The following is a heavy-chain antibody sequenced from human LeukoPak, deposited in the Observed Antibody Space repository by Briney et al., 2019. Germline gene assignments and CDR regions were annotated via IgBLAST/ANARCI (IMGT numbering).Heavy chain of an antibody. V-gene: IGHV3-15*01. J-gene: IGHJ4*02. CDR3: TTDQVTMVRGVY. CDR1: GFTFSNAW. Sequence: NSGGSLRLSCAASGFTFSNAWMSWVRQAPGKGQEWVGRIKSKTDGGTTDYAAPVKGRFTISRDDSKNTLYLQMNSLKTEDTAVYYCTTDQVTMVRGVYWGQGTLVTVSS. CDR2: IKSKTDGGTT. D-gene: IGHD3-10*01.